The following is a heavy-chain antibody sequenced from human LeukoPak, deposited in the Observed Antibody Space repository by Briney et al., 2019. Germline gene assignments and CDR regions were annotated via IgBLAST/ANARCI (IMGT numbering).Heavy chain of an antibody. V-gene: IGHV4-59*01. CDR2: ISYSGIT. CDR1: RGAIGSFY. CDR3: ARASYYYGSGSYYFFDY. J-gene: IGHJ4*02. D-gene: IGHD3-10*01. Sequence: SETLSLTCTVSRGAIGSFYWSWVRQSPGKGLEWIGYISYSGITNYNPSLKSRVTISLDTSRKQFSLKLSSVTAADTAVYYCARASYYYGSGSYYFFDYWGQGTLVTVSS.